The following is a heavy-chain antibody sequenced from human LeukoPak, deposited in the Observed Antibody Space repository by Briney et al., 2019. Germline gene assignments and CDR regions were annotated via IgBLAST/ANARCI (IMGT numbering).Heavy chain of an antibody. V-gene: IGHV4-59*08. J-gene: IGHJ5*02. CDR3: ARHYSNYGWFDP. D-gene: IGHD4-11*01. Sequence: SETLSLTCTVSGGSISSSYWSWIRQPPGRGLEGIGYIYYSGSTNYNPSLKSRVTISVDTSKNQFSLKLSSVTAADTAVYYCARHYSNYGWFDPWGQGTLVTVSS. CDR1: GGSISSSY. CDR2: IYYSGST.